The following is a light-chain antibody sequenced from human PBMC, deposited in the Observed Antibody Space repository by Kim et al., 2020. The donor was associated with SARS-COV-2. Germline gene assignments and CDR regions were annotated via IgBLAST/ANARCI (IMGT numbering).Light chain of an antibody. CDR1: NIGNKS. J-gene: IGLJ3*02. Sequence: SYELTQPPSVSVAPGKTARITCGGNNIGNKSVHWYQQKPGQAPVLVIYYDSDRHSGIPERFPGSNSGNTATLNISRVEAGDEADYYCQVWDSSSDHPVFGGGTQLTVL. V-gene: IGLV3-21*04. CDR3: QVWDSSSDHPV. CDR2: YDS.